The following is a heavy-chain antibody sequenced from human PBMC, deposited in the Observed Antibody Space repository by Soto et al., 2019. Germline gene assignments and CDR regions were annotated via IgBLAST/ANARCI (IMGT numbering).Heavy chain of an antibody. D-gene: IGHD3-3*01. CDR2: IYYSGST. CDR1: GGSISSSSYY. Sequence: QLQLQESGPGLVKPSETLSLTCTVSGGSISSSSYYWGWIRQPPGKGLEWIGSIYYSGSTYYNPSLKSRVTISVNTSKNQFSLKLSSATAADTAVYYCARHDFWSGYHQNLLFDPWGQGTLVTVSS. CDR3: ARHDFWSGYHQNLLFDP. J-gene: IGHJ5*02. V-gene: IGHV4-39*01.